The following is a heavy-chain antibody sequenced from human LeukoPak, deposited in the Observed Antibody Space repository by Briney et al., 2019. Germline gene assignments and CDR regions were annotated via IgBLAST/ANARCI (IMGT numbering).Heavy chain of an antibody. CDR2: MNPNSGNT. J-gene: IGHJ5*02. V-gene: IGHV1-8*01. CDR1: GYTFTSYD. D-gene: IGHD3-22*01. Sequence: ASVKVSCKASGYTFTSYDINWVRQATGQGLEWMRWMNPNSGNTGYAQKFQGRVTMTRNTSISTAYMELSSLRSEDTAVYYCARGKYYYDSSGYYYWFDPWGQGTLVTVSS. CDR3: ARGKYYYDSSGYYYWFDP.